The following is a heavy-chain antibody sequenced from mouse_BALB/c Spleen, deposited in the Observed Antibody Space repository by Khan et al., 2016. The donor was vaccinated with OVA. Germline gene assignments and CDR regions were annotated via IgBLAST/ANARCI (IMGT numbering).Heavy chain of an antibody. Sequence: KLVESGGGLVQPGGSRKLSCAASGFTFSSFGLHWVRQAPKKGLEWVAYISSGSSTIYYVDTVKGRFTISRDNPKNTLFLQMTSPRSEDTAMYYCARSGGNFHWYFDVWGAGTSVTVSS. CDR2: ISSGSSTI. CDR1: GFTFSSFG. CDR3: ARSGGNFHWYFDV. J-gene: IGHJ1*01. D-gene: IGHD2-1*01. V-gene: IGHV5-17*02.